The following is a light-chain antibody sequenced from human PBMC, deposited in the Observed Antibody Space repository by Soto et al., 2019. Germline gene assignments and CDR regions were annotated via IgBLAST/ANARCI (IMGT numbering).Light chain of an antibody. CDR3: SSFTTSSTLV. V-gene: IGLV2-14*01. J-gene: IGLJ1*01. Sequence: QSVLTQPASVSGSPGQPITISCTGTSSDVGSFDSVAWYQHNPGKAPKLMIYDVSNRPSGVYSRFSGSKSGNTASLSISGLQTEDEANYYCSSFTTSSTLVFGTGTKVTDL. CDR1: SSDVGSFDS. CDR2: DVS.